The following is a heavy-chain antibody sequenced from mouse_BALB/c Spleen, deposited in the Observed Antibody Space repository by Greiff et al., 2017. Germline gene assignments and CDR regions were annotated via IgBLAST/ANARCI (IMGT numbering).Heavy chain of an antibody. Sequence: QVQVVESGPGLVAPSQSLSITCTVSGFSLTSYGVHWVRQPPGKGLEWLGVIWAGGSTNYNSALMSRLSISKDNSKSQVFLKMNSLQTDDTAMYYCAIYYGSRAWFAYWGQGTLVTVSA. CDR3: AIYYGSRAWFAY. CDR1: GFSLTSYG. CDR2: IWAGGST. D-gene: IGHD1-1*01. J-gene: IGHJ3*01. V-gene: IGHV2-9*02.